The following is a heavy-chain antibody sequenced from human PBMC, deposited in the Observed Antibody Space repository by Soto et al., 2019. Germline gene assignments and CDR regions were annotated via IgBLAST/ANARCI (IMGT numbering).Heavy chain of an antibody. V-gene: IGHV1-46*01. Sequence: GASVKVSCKASGYTFTGYDMHWVRQAPGQGLEWMGIINPSGGSTSYAQKFQGRVTMTRDTSTSTVYMELSSLRSEDTAVYYCARTANDYSNYIFGTWFDPWGQGTLVTVSS. D-gene: IGHD4-4*01. CDR3: ARTANDYSNYIFGTWFDP. CDR1: GYTFTGYD. CDR2: INPSGGST. J-gene: IGHJ5*02.